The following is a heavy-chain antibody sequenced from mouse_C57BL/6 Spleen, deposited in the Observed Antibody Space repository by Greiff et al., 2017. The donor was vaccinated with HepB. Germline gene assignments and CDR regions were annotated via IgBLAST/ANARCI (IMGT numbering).Heavy chain of an antibody. CDR2: IRNKANNHAT. D-gene: IGHD1-1*01. CDR1: GFTFSDAW. CDR3: TRGYGSSYDAMDY. J-gene: IGHJ4*01. Sequence: EVQGVESGGGLVQPGGSMKLSCAASGFTFSDAWMDWVRQSPEKGLEWVAEIRNKANNHATYYAESVKGRFTISRDDSKSSVYLQMNSLRAEDTGIYYCTRGYGSSYDAMDYWGQGTSVTVSS. V-gene: IGHV6-6*01.